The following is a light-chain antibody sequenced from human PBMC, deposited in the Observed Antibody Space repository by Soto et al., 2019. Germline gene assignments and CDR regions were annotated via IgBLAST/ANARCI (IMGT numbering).Light chain of an antibody. CDR2: DVS. CDR3: SSYTTSRTLL. CDR1: SSDVGCYNQ. V-gene: IGLV2-14*01. Sequence: QSVLTQPASVSGSPGQSITLSCTATSSDVGCYNQVSWYQQHPGKAPKLMIYDVSNRPSGVSNRFSCSKSGNTASLTISGLQAEDESDYYCSSYTTSRTLLFGGGTKVTVL. J-gene: IGLJ2*01.